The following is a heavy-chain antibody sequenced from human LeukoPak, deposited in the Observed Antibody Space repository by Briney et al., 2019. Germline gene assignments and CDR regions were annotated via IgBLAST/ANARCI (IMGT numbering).Heavy chain of an antibody. CDR3: ARADFNIAVAVFDP. CDR2: INAGNGNT. Sequence: GASVKVSCKASGYTFTSYAMHWVRQAPGQRLEWMGWINAGNGNTKYSQKFQGRVTITRDTSASTAYMELSSLRPEDTAVYYCARADFNIAVAVFDPWGQGTLVTVSS. V-gene: IGHV1-3*01. D-gene: IGHD6-19*01. CDR1: GYTFTSYA. J-gene: IGHJ5*02.